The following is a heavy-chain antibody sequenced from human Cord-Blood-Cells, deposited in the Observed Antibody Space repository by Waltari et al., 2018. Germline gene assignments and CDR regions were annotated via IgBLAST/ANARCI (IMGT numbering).Heavy chain of an antibody. Sequence: QVQLQQWGAGLLKPSETLSLTCAVYGGTFRGYHWSWIRQPPGKGLEWIGEINHSGSTNYNPSLKIRVTISVDTSKNQFSLKLGSVTAADTAVYYCARGGGRRSGWYLRDDAFDIWGQGTMVTVSS. D-gene: IGHD6-19*01. J-gene: IGHJ3*02. V-gene: IGHV4-34*01. CDR3: ARGGGRRSGWYLRDDAFDI. CDR1: GGTFRGYH. CDR2: INHSGST.